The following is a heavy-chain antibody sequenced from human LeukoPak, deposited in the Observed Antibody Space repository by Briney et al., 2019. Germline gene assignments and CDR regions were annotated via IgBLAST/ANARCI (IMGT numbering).Heavy chain of an antibody. CDR1: GGSFSGYY. CDR3: AGRIAARPIDY. CDR2: INHSGST. J-gene: IGHJ4*02. D-gene: IGHD6-6*01. V-gene: IGHV4-34*01. Sequence: SETLSLTYAVDGGSFSGYYWSWIRQPPGKGLEWIGEINHSGSTNYNPSLKSRVTISVDTSKNQFSLKLSSVTAADTAVYYCAGRIAARPIDYWGQGTLVTVSS.